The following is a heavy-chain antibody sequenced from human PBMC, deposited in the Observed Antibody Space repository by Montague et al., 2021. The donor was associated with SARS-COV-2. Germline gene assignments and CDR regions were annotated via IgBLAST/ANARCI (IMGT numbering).Heavy chain of an antibody. CDR1: CGSLSGYY. D-gene: IGHD2-2*01. J-gene: IGHJ4*02. CDR3: AGGYCSSTTCYRSLHY. CDR2: INHSGGV. V-gene: IGHV4-34*01. Sequence: SETLSLTCTVHCGSLSGYYWTWIRQPPVTGLDLIGKINHSGGVNYNPSLKSRVTISVDTSKYHFSLKLRSVTAADTAISYCAGGYCSSTTCYRSLHYWGQGTLVAVSS.